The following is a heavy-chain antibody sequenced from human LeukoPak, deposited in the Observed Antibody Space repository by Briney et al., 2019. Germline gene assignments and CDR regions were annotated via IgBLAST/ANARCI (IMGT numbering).Heavy chain of an antibody. J-gene: IGHJ5*02. CDR3: ARQGLGLDP. V-gene: IGHV4-59*08. Sequence: SETLSLTCTVSGASITSYYWSWIRQPPGKGLEWIGSMYHSGSTYYNPSLKSRVTISVDTSKNQFSLKLSSVTAADTAVYYCARQGLGLDPWGQGTLVTVSS. D-gene: IGHD2-15*01. CDR1: GASITSYY. CDR2: MYHSGST.